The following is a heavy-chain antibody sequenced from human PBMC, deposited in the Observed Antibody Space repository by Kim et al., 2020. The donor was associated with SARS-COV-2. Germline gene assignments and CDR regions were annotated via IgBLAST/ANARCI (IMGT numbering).Heavy chain of an antibody. J-gene: IGHJ4*02. V-gene: IGHV3-13*01. Sequence: GGSLRLSCAASGFTFATYGMHWVRQPTGKGLEWVAAISGANDTNYRGSVEGRFSISRENVKNSLYLKMNSLTVGDTAVYYCARVSFRGGFDQWGQGTLVTVSS. CDR1: GFTFATYG. D-gene: IGHD2-15*01. CDR3: ARVSFRGGFDQ. CDR2: ISGANDT.